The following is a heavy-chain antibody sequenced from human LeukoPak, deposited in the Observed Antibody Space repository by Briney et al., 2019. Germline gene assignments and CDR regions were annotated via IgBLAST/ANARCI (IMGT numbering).Heavy chain of an antibody. Sequence: GASVKVSCKASGYTFTVYYMHWVRQAPGQGLEWMGRINPNSGDTKYAQNFQGRVTMTRDTSIDTAYMDLSSLRSGDTAVYYCARVGFERPRSRITVVRGVIRPNAFDLWGQGTMVTVSS. D-gene: IGHD3-10*01. J-gene: IGHJ3*01. CDR2: INPNSGDT. CDR1: GYTFTVYY. V-gene: IGHV1-2*02. CDR3: ARVGFERPRSRITVVRGVIRPNAFDL.